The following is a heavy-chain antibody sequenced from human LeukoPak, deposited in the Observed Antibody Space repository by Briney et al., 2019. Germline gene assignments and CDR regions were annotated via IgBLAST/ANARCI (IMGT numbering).Heavy chain of an antibody. CDR2: INPSGGST. CDR3: ARAGDSSSWSNSFDY. Sequence: ASETVSCTASGYTFTSYYMHWVRQAPGQGLEWMGIINPSGGSTSYAQKFQGRVTMTRDASTSTVYMELSSLRSEDTAVYYCARAGDSSSWSNSFDYWGQGTLVTVSS. D-gene: IGHD6-13*01. CDR1: GYTFTSYY. V-gene: IGHV1-46*01. J-gene: IGHJ4*02.